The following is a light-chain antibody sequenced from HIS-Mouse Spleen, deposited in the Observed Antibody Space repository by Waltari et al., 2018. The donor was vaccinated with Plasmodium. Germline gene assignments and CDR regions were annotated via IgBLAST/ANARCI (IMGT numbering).Light chain of an antibody. CDR2: EDS. Sequence: SYDLTPPPSVSVSPGPPARLTCSRDALQQKYAYMYQPKSGTAPVLVIYEDSKRPSGIPERFSGSSSGTMATLTISGAQVEDEAYYYCYSTDSSGNHRVFGGGTKLTVL. CDR3: YSTDSSGNHRV. J-gene: IGLJ3*02. V-gene: IGLV3-10*01. CDR1: ALQQKY.